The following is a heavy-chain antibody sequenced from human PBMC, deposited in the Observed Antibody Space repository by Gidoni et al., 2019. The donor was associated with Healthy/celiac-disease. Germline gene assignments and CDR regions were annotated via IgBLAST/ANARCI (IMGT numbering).Heavy chain of an antibody. D-gene: IGHD1-7*01. V-gene: IGHV3-21*01. CDR2: ISSSSSYI. J-gene: IGHJ4*02. Sequence: EVQLVESGGGRVKPGGSLRLSCAASDFTFSSYSMTWVRQAPGKGLEWVSSISSSSSYIYYADSVQGRFTISRDNAKNSLYLQMNSLRAEDTAVYYCASEQSITGTIDYWGQGTLVTVSS. CDR1: DFTFSSYS. CDR3: ASEQSITGTIDY.